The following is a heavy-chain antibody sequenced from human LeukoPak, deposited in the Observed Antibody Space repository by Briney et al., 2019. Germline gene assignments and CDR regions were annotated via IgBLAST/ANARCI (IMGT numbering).Heavy chain of an antibody. CDR3: ARDRGNYYDSSGYFPFDY. CDR1: GYTFTSYG. D-gene: IGHD3-22*01. J-gene: IGHJ4*02. CDR2: ISAYNGNT. Sequence: ASVEVSCKASGYTFTSYGISWVRQAPGQGLEWMGWISAYNGNTNYAQKLQGRVTMTTDTSTSTAYMELRSLRSDDTAVYYCARDRGNYYDSSGYFPFDYWGQGTLVTVSS. V-gene: IGHV1-18*01.